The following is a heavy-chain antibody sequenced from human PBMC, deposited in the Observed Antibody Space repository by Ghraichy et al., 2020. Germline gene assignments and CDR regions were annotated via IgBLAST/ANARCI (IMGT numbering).Heavy chain of an antibody. D-gene: IGHD3-9*01. CDR3: AHSGYDILTGYYSGSTLPFPNPFDY. V-gene: IGHV2-5*02. CDR2: IYWDDDK. Sequence: SGPTLVKPTQTLTLTCTFSGFSLSTSGVGVGWIRQPPGKALEWLALIYWDDDKRYSPSLKSRLTITKDTSKNQVVLTMTNMDPVDTATYYCAHSGYDILTGYYSGSTLPFPNPFDYWGQGTLVTVSS. J-gene: IGHJ4*02. CDR1: GFSLSTSGVG.